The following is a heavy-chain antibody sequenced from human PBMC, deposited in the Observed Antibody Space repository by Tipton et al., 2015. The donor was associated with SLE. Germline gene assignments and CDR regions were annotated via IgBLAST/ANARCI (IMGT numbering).Heavy chain of an antibody. CDR3: AEDTLEAARSSYYYGMDV. J-gene: IGHJ6*02. V-gene: IGHV3-23*01. CDR1: GFTFNSYG. Sequence: SLRLSCAASGFTFNSYGMSWVRQAPGEGLEWVSTISGSGDSTHYADSVKGRFTISRDNSKNMLYLQMNSLRADDTAVYYCAEDTLEAARSSYYYGMDVWGQGTTVTVSS. D-gene: IGHD6-6*01. CDR2: ISGSGDST.